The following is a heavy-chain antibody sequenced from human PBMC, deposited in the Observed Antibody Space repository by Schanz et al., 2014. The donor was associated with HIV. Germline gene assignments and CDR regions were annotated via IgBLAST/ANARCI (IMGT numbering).Heavy chain of an antibody. V-gene: IGHV4-30-4*01. Sequence: QVQLQESGPGLVKPSETLSLTCNVSGASISSADYSWSWIRLPPGKGLEWIGNIDHSGSTYYNPSLKGRVPMSMDMSKNQFSLNLPSVTAADTAVYFCARGDFGGNSVDYWGHGNLVTVSS. CDR3: ARGDFGGNSVDY. CDR1: GASISSADYS. J-gene: IGHJ4*01. CDR2: IDHSGST. D-gene: IGHD2-21*02.